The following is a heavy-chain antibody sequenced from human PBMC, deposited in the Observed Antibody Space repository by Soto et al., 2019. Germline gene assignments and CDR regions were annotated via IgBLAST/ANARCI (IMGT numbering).Heavy chain of an antibody. J-gene: IGHJ5*02. CDR1: GYTFTSYG. CDR2: ISAYNGNT. V-gene: IGHV1-18*01. Sequence: QVQLVQSGAEVKKPGASVKVSCKASGYTFTSYGSSWVRQAPGQGLEWMGWISAYNGNTNYAQKLQGRVTMTTDTSTSTAYMELRSLRSDDTAVYYCARDLYLIAAAAPVGFDPWGQGTLVTVSS. CDR3: ARDLYLIAAAAPVGFDP. D-gene: IGHD6-13*01.